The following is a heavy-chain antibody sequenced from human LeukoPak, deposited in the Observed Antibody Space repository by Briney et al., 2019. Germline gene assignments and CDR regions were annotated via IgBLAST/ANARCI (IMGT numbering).Heavy chain of an antibody. V-gene: IGHV1-58*02. CDR1: GFTFTSSA. J-gene: IGHJ4*02. Sequence: SVKVSCKASGFTFTSSAMQWVRQARGQRLEWIGWIVVGSGNTNYAQKFQERVTITRDMSTSTAYMELSSLRSEDTAVYYCAVRTKNYVWGSYRAKIVDYWGQGTLVTVSS. CDR2: IVVGSGNT. CDR3: AVRTKNYVWGSYRAKIVDY. D-gene: IGHD3-16*02.